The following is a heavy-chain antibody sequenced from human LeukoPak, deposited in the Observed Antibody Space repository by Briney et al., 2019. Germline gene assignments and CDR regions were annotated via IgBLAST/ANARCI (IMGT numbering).Heavy chain of an antibody. CDR1: GFTFSSCG. CDR3: AKVQRPHGGHWFDP. CDR2: IRYDGSNK. V-gene: IGHV3-30*02. D-gene: IGHD6-25*01. J-gene: IGHJ5*02. Sequence: GGSLRLSCAASGFTFSSCGMHWVRQSPGKGLEWVAFIRYDGSNKYYADAVKGQFTISRDNSKNTLYLQMNSLRAEDTAVYYCAKVQRPHGGHWFDPWGQGTLVTVSS.